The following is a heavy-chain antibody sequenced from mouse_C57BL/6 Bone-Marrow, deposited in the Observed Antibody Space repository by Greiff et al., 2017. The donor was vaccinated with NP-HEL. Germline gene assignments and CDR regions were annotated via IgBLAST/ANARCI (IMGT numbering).Heavy chain of an antibody. Sequence: QVQLQQPGAELVRPGSSVKLSCKASGYTFTSYWMHWVKQRPIQGLEWIGNIDPSDSETHYNQKFKDKATLTVDKSSSTAYMQLSSLTSEDSAVYYCAREGYYYGSSYDWYFDVWGTGTTVTVSS. CDR1: GYTFTSYW. V-gene: IGHV1-52*01. D-gene: IGHD1-1*01. CDR2: IDPSDSET. CDR3: AREGYYYGSSYDWYFDV. J-gene: IGHJ1*03.